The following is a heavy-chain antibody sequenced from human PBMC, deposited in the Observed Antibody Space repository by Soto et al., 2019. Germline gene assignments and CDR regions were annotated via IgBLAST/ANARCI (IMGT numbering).Heavy chain of an antibody. V-gene: IGHV1-18*01. J-gene: IGHJ3*02. CDR3: AREVVPEYGGLAGHDAFDI. D-gene: IGHD2-2*01. CDR2: ISAYNGNT. Sequence: GASVKVSCKASGYTFTSYGISWVRQAPGQGLEGMGWISAYNGNTNYAQKLQGRVTMTTDTSTSTAYMELRSLRSDDTAGYYCAREVVPEYGGLAGHDAFDIWGQGTMVTVSS. CDR1: GYTFTSYG.